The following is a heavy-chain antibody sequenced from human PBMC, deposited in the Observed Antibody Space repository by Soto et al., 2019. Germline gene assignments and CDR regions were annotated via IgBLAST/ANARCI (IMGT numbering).Heavy chain of an antibody. J-gene: IGHJ4*02. CDR3: ARDSSSWFVRIVAHLGY. D-gene: IGHD6-13*01. CDR2: IYSSGGT. CDR1: GGAISGYY. V-gene: IGHV4-4*07. Sequence: SETLSLTCTVSGGAISGYYWTWIRQSAGKGLEWIGRIYSSGGTKYNPSLQSRVTMSLDTSKSQFSLRLTSVTAEDTAVYYCARDSSSWFVRIVAHLGYWGQGTLVTVSS.